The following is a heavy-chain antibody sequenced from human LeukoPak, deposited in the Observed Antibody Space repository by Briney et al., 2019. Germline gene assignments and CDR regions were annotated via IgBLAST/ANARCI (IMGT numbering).Heavy chain of an antibody. CDR2: ISGSGGST. CDR1: GFTFSSYA. V-gene: IGHV3-23*01. D-gene: IGHD6-13*01. J-gene: IGHJ4*02. Sequence: EPGGSLRLSCAASGFTFSSYAMSWVRQAPGKGLEWVSAISGSGGSTYYADSVKGRFTISRDNSKNTLYLQMNSLRAEDTAVYYCAKDDASSSSTPSYYWGQGTLVTVSS. CDR3: AKDDASSSSTPSYY.